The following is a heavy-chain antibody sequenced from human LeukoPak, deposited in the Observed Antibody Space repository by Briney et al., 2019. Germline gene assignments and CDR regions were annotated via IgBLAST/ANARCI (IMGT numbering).Heavy chain of an antibody. Sequence: ASVKVSCKASGYALTNYYMSWVRQAPGQRPEWMGAIDPSSGNTQFAPKFEGRVTVTTDTSTSTVYMEMSSLRSDDTAMYYCATYPGPTIQGSFDYWGQGTLVTVSS. CDR3: ATYPGPTIQGSFDY. J-gene: IGHJ4*02. CDR1: GYALTNYY. D-gene: IGHD5-18*01. CDR2: IDPSSGNT. V-gene: IGHV1-46*01.